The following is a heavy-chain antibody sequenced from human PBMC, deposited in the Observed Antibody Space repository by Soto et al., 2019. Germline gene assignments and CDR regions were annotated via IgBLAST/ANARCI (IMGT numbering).Heavy chain of an antibody. Sequence: QVQLVESGGGVVQPGRSLRLSCAASGFTFSSYGMHWVRQAPGKGLEWVAVIWYDGSNKYYADSVKGRFTISRDNSKNTLYLQMNSLRAEDTAVYYCAREGSQWLASFFDYWGQGTLVTVSS. V-gene: IGHV3-33*01. CDR1: GFTFSSYG. CDR2: IWYDGSNK. J-gene: IGHJ4*02. D-gene: IGHD6-19*01. CDR3: AREGSQWLASFFDY.